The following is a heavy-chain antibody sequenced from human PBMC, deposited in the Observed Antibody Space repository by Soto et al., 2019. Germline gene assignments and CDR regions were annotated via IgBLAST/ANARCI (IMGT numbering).Heavy chain of an antibody. Sequence: SGPTLVNPIETLTLTCTVSGFSLSNARMGVSWIRQPPGKALEWLAHIFSNDEKSYSTSLKSRLTISKDTSKSQVVLTMTNMDPVDTATYYCARTPWDRIVGVLGWFDPWGQGTLVTVSS. CDR1: GFSLSNARMG. J-gene: IGHJ5*02. V-gene: IGHV2-26*01. CDR3: ARTPWDRIVGVLGWFDP. CDR2: IFSNDEK. D-gene: IGHD1-26*01.